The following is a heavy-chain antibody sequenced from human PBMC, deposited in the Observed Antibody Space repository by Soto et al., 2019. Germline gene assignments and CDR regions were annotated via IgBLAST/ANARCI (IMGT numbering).Heavy chain of an antibody. Sequence: GGSLRLSCAASGFTFSSYAMSWVRQAPGKGLEWVSAISGSGGSTYYADSVKGRFTISRDNSKNTLYLQMNSLRAEDTAVYYCAKDPYYDILVTGRKTDPPCWGQGTLVTVSS. V-gene: IGHV3-23*01. D-gene: IGHD3-9*01. J-gene: IGHJ4*02. CDR3: AKDPYYDILVTGRKTDPPC. CDR1: GFTFSSYA. CDR2: ISGSGGST.